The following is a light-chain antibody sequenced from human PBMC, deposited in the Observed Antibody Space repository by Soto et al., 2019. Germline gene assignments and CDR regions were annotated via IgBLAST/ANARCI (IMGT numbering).Light chain of an antibody. CDR1: QSFSGF. J-gene: IGKJ2*01. CDR2: AAS. Sequence: EIVLTQSPATLSLSPGERATLSCRASQSFSGFLAWYQERPGQSPRLLIYAASSRATGVPDRFSGGGSATDFTLTVSRLEPEDFAVYYCHQYGGSPRTFGQGTKLEIK. V-gene: IGKV3-20*01. CDR3: HQYGGSPRT.